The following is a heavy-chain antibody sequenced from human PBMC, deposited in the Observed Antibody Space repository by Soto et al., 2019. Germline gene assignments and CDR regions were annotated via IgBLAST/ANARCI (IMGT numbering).Heavy chain of an antibody. CDR1: GGTFSSYA. D-gene: IGHD6-19*01. CDR2: IIPIFGTA. J-gene: IGHJ4*02. V-gene: IGHV1-69*12. CDR3: ARGPRDSSGSDY. Sequence: QVQLVQSGAEVKKPGSSVKVSCKASGGTFSSYAISWVRQAPGQGLEWMGGIIPIFGTANYAQKFQGRVXSXGXESTSTAYMELSSLRSEDTAVYYCARGPRDSSGSDYWGQGTLVTVSS.